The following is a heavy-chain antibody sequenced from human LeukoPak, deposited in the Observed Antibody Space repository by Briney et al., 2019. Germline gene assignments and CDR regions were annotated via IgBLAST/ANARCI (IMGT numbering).Heavy chain of an antibody. J-gene: IGHJ4*02. D-gene: IGHD3-22*01. V-gene: IGHV4-59*12. CDR3: ARETMIDDYFDY. Sequence: SETLSLTCTVSGGSISSYYWSWIRQPPGKGLKWIGYIYYSGSTYYNPSLKSRVTISVDTSKNQFSLKLSSVTAADTAVYYCARETMIDDYFDYWGQGTLVTVSS. CDR2: IYYSGST. CDR1: GGSISSYY.